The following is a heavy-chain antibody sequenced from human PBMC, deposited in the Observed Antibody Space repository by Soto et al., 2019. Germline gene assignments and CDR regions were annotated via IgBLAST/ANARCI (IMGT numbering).Heavy chain of an antibody. Sequence: PGGSLRLSCAASGFTFSSYGMHWVRQAPGKGLEWVAVISYDGSNKYYADSVKGRFTNSRDNSKNTLYLQMNSLRAEDTAVYYCAKDARVATINLDFYYYYGMDVWGQGTTVTVSS. CDR1: GFTFSSYG. J-gene: IGHJ6*02. CDR3: AKDARVATINLDFYYYYGMDV. D-gene: IGHD5-12*01. CDR2: ISYDGSNK. V-gene: IGHV3-30*18.